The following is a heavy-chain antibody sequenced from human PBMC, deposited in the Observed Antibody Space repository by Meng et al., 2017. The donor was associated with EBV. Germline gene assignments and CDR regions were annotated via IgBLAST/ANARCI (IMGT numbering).Heavy chain of an antibody. D-gene: IGHD5-12*01. J-gene: IGHJ4*02. Sequence: QVLLVQNVSAWNIPVVSVKVSFKVSCNAFRNYAINWMRRVPGHGLEWMGLINTYSGKPTFAQGFTGRFVFPSDTPVTMAHLQISGLKTEDSAVYYGVSGVEENGSHYPFDSWGQGTLVTVSS. CDR1: CNAFRNYA. CDR3: VSGVEENGSHYPFDS. V-gene: IGHV7-4-1*04. CDR2: INTYSGKP.